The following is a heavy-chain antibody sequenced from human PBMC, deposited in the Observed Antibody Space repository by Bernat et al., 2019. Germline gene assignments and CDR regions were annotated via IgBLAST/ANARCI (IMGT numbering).Heavy chain of an antibody. CDR3: TTDPAITMVQGVIILPADY. CDR1: GFTFSNAC. V-gene: IGHV3-15*01. D-gene: IGHD3-10*01. J-gene: IGHJ4*02. Sequence: EVQLVESGGGLVKPGGSLRLSCAASGFTFSNACMSWVRQAPGKGLEWVGRITSKTDGGTTDYAAPVKVRFTISRDDSKNTLYLQMNSLKTEDTAVYYCTTDPAITMVQGVIILPADYWGQGTLVTVSS. CDR2: ITSKTDGGTT.